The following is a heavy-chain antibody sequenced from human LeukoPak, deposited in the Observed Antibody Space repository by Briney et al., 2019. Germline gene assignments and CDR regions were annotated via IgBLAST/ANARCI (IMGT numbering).Heavy chain of an antibody. Sequence: GASVKVSCKASGGTFSSYAISWVRQAPGQGLEWIGGIIPTFGTANYAQKFQGRVTITADESTSPAYMELSSLRSEDTAVYYCARDLVGYCSSTSCPGAYWGQGTLVTVSS. J-gene: IGHJ4*02. CDR2: IIPTFGTA. V-gene: IGHV1-69*13. CDR1: GGTFSSYA. CDR3: ARDLVGYCSSTSCPGAY. D-gene: IGHD2-2*01.